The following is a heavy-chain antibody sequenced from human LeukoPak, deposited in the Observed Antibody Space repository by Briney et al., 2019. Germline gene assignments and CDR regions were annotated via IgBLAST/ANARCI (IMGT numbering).Heavy chain of an antibody. CDR1: GFTFSDYY. CDR2: ISSSSSYT. V-gene: IGHV3-11*03. CDR3: ARAAMVRRVDYIDS. Sequence: GGSLRLSCAASGFTFSDYYMSWIRQAPGKGLEWVSYISSSSSYTNYADSVKGRFTISRDNAKNSLYLQMNSLRAEDTAVYYCARAAMVRRVDYIDSWGQGTLVTVSS. D-gene: IGHD3-10*01. J-gene: IGHJ4*02.